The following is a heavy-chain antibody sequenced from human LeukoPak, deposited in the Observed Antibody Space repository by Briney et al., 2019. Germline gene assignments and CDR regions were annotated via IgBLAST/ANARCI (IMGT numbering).Heavy chain of an antibody. V-gene: IGHV1-8*01. J-gene: IGHJ4*02. CDR2: MIPDSGNT. Sequence: VASVKVSCKASGYTFTSYDINWVRQATGQGLEWMGWMIPDSGNTGYAQKFQGRVTMTRNTSISTAYMELSSLRSEDTAVYYCARVRYNWNCLDYWGQGTLVTVSS. CDR3: ARVRYNWNCLDY. CDR1: GYTFTSYD. D-gene: IGHD1-7*01.